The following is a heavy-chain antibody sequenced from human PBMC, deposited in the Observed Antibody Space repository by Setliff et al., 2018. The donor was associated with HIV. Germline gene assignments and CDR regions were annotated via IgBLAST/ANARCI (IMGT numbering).Heavy chain of an antibody. CDR2: IYYSGST. CDR3: ARVPFGVHRYYFDS. V-gene: IGHV4-30-4*02. CDR1: GGSISSGNYY. J-gene: IGHJ4*02. Sequence: SETLSLTCNASGGSISSGNYYWTWIRQPPGKGLEWIGYIYYSGSTYYNPSLKSRVTISVDTSKNQFSLKLSSVTAADTAVYFCARVPFGVHRYYFDSWGQGKLVTV. D-gene: IGHD3-16*01.